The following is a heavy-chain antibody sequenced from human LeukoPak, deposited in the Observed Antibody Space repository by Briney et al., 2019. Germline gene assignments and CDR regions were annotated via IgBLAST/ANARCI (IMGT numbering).Heavy chain of an antibody. Sequence: PSETLSLTCNVSGGSISSGGYYWSWIRQHPGKGLEWIGYIYYSGSTYYNPSLKSRVTISVDTSKNQFSLKLSSVTAADTAVYYCARDRYTVVSWYFDLWGRGTLVTVSS. V-gene: IGHV4-31*03. CDR3: ARDRYTVVSWYFDL. CDR2: IYYSGST. CDR1: GGSISSGGYY. J-gene: IGHJ2*01. D-gene: IGHD4-23*01.